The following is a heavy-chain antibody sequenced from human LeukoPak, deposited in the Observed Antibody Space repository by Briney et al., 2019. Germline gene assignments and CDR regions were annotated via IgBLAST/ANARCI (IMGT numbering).Heavy chain of an antibody. V-gene: IGHV3-7*01. CDR2: IKQDGSEK. Sequence: GGSLRLSCAASGFTFSSYWMSWVRQAPGKGPEWVANIKQDGSEKYYVDSVKGRFTISRDNAKNSLYLQMNSLRAEDTAVYYCARDYRAYYYYMDVWGKGTTVTVSS. D-gene: IGHD3-16*02. J-gene: IGHJ6*03. CDR1: GFTFSSYW. CDR3: ARDYRAYYYYMDV.